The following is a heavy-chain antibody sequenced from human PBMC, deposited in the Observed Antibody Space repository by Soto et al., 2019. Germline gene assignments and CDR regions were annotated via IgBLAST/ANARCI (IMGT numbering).Heavy chain of an antibody. Sequence: QVQLVASGGGVVQPGRSLRLSCAASGFTFSSYGMHWVRQAPGKGLEWVAVIWYDGSNKYYADSVKGRFTISRDNSKNTLYLQMNSLRAEDTAVYYCARELNYDSSGCVDYWGQGTLVTVSS. J-gene: IGHJ4*02. V-gene: IGHV3-33*01. D-gene: IGHD3-22*01. CDR1: GFTFSSYG. CDR3: ARELNYDSSGCVDY. CDR2: IWYDGSNK.